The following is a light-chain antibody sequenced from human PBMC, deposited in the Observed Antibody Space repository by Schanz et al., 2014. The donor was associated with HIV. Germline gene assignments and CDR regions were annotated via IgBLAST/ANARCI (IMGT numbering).Light chain of an antibody. CDR2: DAS. CDR1: SSDIGNYNY. Sequence: QSALTQPPSASGSPGQSVTISCAGTSSDIGNYNYVSWYQHHPGRAPKLLIYDASKRPSGVPDRFSGSKSGNTASLTVSGLQAEDEADYYCSSFSTSDTPIFGTGTKVTVL. V-gene: IGLV2-8*01. CDR3: SSFSTSDTPI. J-gene: IGLJ1*01.